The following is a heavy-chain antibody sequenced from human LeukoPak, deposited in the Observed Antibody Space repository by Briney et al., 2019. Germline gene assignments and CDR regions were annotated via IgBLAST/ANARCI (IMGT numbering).Heavy chain of an antibody. CDR3: ARGMYSNSWHHDS. J-gene: IGHJ4*02. CDR2: IYPYNGNT. Sequence: ASVKVSCKASGYRFTSCGINWVRQAPGLGLEWLGWIYPYNGNTFYAQKFQGRVTMTTDTSTTTAYMELRSLRSDDTAVYYRARGMYSNSWHHDSWGQGTLVTVSS. V-gene: IGHV1-18*01. D-gene: IGHD6-13*01. CDR1: GYRFTSCG.